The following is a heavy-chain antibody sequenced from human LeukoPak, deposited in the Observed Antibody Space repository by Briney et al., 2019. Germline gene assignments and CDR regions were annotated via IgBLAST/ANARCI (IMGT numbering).Heavy chain of an antibody. Sequence: GGSLRLSCAASGFTFSSYGMPWVRQAPGKGLEWVAVISYDGSNKYYADSVKGRFTISRDNSKNTLYLQMNSLRAEDTAVYYCAKESGWTGGYYFDYWGQGTLVTVSS. CDR1: GFTFSSYG. V-gene: IGHV3-30*18. CDR3: AKESGWTGGYYFDY. D-gene: IGHD6-19*01. J-gene: IGHJ4*02. CDR2: ISYDGSNK.